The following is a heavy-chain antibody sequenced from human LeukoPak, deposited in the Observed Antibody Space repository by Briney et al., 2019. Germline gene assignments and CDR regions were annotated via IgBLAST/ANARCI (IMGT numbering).Heavy chain of an antibody. D-gene: IGHD3-22*01. CDR1: GFTFSDYY. CDR3: ARDRGSPYYYDSSGYAFDY. Sequence: GGSLRLSCAASGFTFSDYYMSWIRQAPGKGLEWVSYISSSGSTIYYADSVKGRLTISRDNAKNSLYLQMNSLRAEDTAVYYCARDRGSPYYYDSSGYAFDYWGQGTLVTVSS. CDR2: ISSSGSTI. V-gene: IGHV3-11*01. J-gene: IGHJ4*02.